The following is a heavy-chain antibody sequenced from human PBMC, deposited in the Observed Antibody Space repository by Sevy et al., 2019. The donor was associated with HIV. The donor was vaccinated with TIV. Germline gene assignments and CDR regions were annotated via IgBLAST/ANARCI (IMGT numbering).Heavy chain of an antibody. J-gene: IGHJ3*02. CDR2: IKSKTDGGTT. V-gene: IGHV3-15*01. Sequence: GGSLRLSCAASGFTFSNAWMSWVRQAPGKGLEWVGRIKSKTDGGTTDYAAPVKGRFTIARDDSKNTLYRQRNSLKTEDTAVYYCTTDPGYCSGGSCYNDAFDIWGQGTMVTVSS. CDR3: TTDPGYCSGGSCYNDAFDI. D-gene: IGHD2-15*01. CDR1: GFTFSNAW.